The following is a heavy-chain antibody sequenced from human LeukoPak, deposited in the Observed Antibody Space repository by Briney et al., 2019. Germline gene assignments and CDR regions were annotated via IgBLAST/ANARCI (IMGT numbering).Heavy chain of an antibody. Sequence: SVKVPCKASGGTFSSYAISWVRQAPGQGLEWMGRIIPILGIANYAQKFQGRVTITADKSTSTAYMELSSLRAEDTAVYYCVSTATFDYWGQGTLVTVSS. CDR1: GGTFSSYA. D-gene: IGHD1-1*01. J-gene: IGHJ4*02. CDR2: IIPILGIA. CDR3: VSTATFDY. V-gene: IGHV1-69*04.